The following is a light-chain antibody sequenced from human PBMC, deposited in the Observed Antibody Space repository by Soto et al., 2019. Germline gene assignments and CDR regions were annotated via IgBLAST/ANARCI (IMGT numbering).Light chain of an antibody. V-gene: IGKV3-11*01. CDR2: DAS. J-gene: IGKJ5*01. CDR1: QSVSSY. Sequence: EIVLTQSPATLSLSPGERVTLSCRASQSVSSYLAWYQQKPGQAPRLLIYDASNRATGIPARFSGSGSGTDFTLTISSLEPEDFAVYYCQQRSNWPITFGQGTRLEI. CDR3: QQRSNWPIT.